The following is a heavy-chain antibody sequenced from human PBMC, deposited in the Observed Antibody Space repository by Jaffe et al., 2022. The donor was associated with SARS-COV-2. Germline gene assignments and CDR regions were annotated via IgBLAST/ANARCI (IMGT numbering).Heavy chain of an antibody. D-gene: IGHD2-8*02. CDR1: GGPVNSGDYY. Sequence: QVQLQESGPGLVKASQTLTLTCAVSGGPVNSGDYYWTWIRQPPGKGLEWIGYIYYRGSTSYNPSLRSRLTISVDTSKNQFSLKLTSVTAADTAVYYCARDRHPFCSGGVCYRGYYGMDVWGQGTTVTVSS. V-gene: IGHV4-30-4*01. CDR3: ARDRHPFCSGGVCYRGYYGMDV. CDR2: IYYRGST. J-gene: IGHJ6*02.